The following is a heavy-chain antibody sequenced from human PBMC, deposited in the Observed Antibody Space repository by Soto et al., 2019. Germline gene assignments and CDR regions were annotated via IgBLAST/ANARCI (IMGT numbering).Heavy chain of an antibody. Sequence: GGSLRLSCAASGFTFIDYWMSWVRQAPGKGLEWVANIKQDGSEKYYVDSVKGRFTISRDKAKNSLYLQMNSLRAEDTAVYYCARGSMITFGGVIVRSPFDYWGQGTLVTVSS. J-gene: IGHJ4*02. V-gene: IGHV3-7*01. D-gene: IGHD3-16*02. CDR2: IKQDGSEK. CDR1: GFTFIDYW. CDR3: ARGSMITFGGVIVRSPFDY.